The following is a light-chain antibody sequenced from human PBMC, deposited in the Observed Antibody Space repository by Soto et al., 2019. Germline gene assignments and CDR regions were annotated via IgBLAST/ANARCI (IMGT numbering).Light chain of an antibody. CDR1: SSDVGGYNY. CDR2: EVS. CDR3: SSYAGSDVV. J-gene: IGLJ2*01. V-gene: IGLV2-8*01. Sequence: QSVLTQPPSASGSPGQSVTISCTGTSSDVGGYNYVSWYQQHPGKAPKLMIYEVSKRPSGVPDRFSGSKSGNTASLTVSGLQADDEADFYCSSYAGSDVVFGGETKLTVL.